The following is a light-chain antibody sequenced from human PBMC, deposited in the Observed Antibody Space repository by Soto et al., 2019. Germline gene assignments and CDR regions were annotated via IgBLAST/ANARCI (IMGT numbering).Light chain of an antibody. CDR3: QQANSFPLT. CDR2: GAS. V-gene: IGKV3-20*01. J-gene: IGKJ4*01. CDR1: QSVSSTF. Sequence: EIVLTQSPGTLSLSPGDRATLSCRASQSVSSTFIVWYQQKPGQAPRLLIYGASNRATGIPDRFSGSGSGTEFTLTISRLEPEDFATYYCQQANSFPLTFGGGTKVEIK.